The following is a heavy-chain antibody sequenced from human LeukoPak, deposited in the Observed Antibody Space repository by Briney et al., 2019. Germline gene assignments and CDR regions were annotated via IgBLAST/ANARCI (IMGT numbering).Heavy chain of an antibody. CDR3: ARDTPRWGLDY. CDR2: IYSGGST. Sequence: PGGSLRLSCAASGFTVSSNYMSWVRQAPGKGLEWVSVIYSGGSTYYADSVKGRFTISRDNSKNTLHLQMNSLRAEDTAVYYCARDTPRWGLDYWGQGTLVTVSS. J-gene: IGHJ4*02. D-gene: IGHD5-24*01. V-gene: IGHV3-53*01. CDR1: GFTVSSNY.